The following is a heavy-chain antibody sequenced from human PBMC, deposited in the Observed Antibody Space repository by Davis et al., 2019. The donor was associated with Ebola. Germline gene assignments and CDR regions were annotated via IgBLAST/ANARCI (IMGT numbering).Heavy chain of an antibody. CDR2: ISSSSSYT. CDR3: ARGWSGANADY. V-gene: IGHV3-11*06. CDR1: SFPFRDYY. J-gene: IGHJ4*02. D-gene: IGHD3-10*01. Sequence: GESLKISCAASSFPFRDYYMSWICQAPGKGLEWVSYISSSSSYTNYADSVKGRFTISRDNAKNSLYLQMNSLRAEDTAVYYCARGWSGANADYWGQGTL.